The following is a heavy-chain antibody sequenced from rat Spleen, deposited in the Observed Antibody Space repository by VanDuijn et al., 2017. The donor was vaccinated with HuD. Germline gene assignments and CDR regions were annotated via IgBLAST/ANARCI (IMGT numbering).Heavy chain of an antibody. Sequence: EVQLVESGGGLVQPGRSMKLSCAASGFTFSNYDMAWVRRAPKKGLEWVATIRHDGSSTNYGDSVKGRFTISRDSAKSTLYLQMDSLRSEDTATYYCTRGFTVAVFWGQGVMVTVS. CDR2: IRHDGSST. D-gene: IGHD1-2*01. V-gene: IGHV5-22*01. CDR1: GFTFSNYD. CDR3: TRGFTVAVF. J-gene: IGHJ2*01.